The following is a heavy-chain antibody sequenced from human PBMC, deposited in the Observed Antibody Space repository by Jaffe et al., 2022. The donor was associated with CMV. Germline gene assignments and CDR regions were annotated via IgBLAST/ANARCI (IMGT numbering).Heavy chain of an antibody. D-gene: IGHD5-18*01. Sequence: QVQLVESGGGVVQPGRSLRLSCAASGFTFSSYGMHWVRQAPGKGLEWVAVISYDGSNKYYADSVKGRFTISRDNSKNTLYLQMNSLRAEDTAVYYCAKEAWEDTAMGGYYFDYWGQGTLVTVSS. V-gene: IGHV3-30*18. J-gene: IGHJ4*02. CDR2: ISYDGSNK. CDR3: AKEAWEDTAMGGYYFDY. CDR1: GFTFSSYG.